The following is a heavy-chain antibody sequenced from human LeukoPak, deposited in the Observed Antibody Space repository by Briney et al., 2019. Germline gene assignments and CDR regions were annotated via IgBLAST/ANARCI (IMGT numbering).Heavy chain of an antibody. CDR2: INPSGGST. Sequence: XSVKVSCKASGYTFTSYYMHWVRQAPGQGVEWMGIINPSGGSTSYAQKFQGRVTMTRDMATTTVYMELSSLRSEDTAVYYCARRDYYGSGSYDYWGQGTLVTVSS. CDR3: ARRDYYGSGSYDY. J-gene: IGHJ4*02. V-gene: IGHV1-46*01. D-gene: IGHD3-10*01. CDR1: GYTFTSYY.